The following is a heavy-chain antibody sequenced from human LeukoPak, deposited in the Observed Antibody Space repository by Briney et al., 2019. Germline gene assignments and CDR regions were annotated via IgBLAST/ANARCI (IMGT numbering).Heavy chain of an antibody. Sequence: ASVKVSCKASGGTFSSYAISWVRQAPGQGLEWMGGIIPIFGTANYAQKFQGRVTVTADESTSTAYMELSSLRSEDTAVYYRASSVGATRRYDYWGQGTLVTVSS. J-gene: IGHJ4*02. D-gene: IGHD1-26*01. CDR3: ASSVGATRRYDY. CDR1: GGTFSSYA. V-gene: IGHV1-69*01. CDR2: IIPIFGTA.